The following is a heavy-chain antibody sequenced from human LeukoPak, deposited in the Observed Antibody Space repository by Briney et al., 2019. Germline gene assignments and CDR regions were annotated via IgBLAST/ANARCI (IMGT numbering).Heavy chain of an antibody. CDR3: ATKQWLAPPPDS. V-gene: IGHV3-74*01. D-gene: IGHD6-19*01. Sequence: PGGSLRLSCAASGFTFSKYWMLWVRQAPGKGLEGVSRINTDGTVTTYADSVKGRFTVSRDNADNTMFLQMTSVRDEDTAVYYCATKQWLAPPPDSWGQGTPVTVSS. CDR2: INTDGTVT. J-gene: IGHJ4*02. CDR1: GFTFSKYW.